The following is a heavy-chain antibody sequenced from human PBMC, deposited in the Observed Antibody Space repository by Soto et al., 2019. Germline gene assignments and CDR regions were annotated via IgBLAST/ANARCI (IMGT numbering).Heavy chain of an antibody. J-gene: IGHJ4*02. Sequence: SETLSLTCTVSGGSISSSSYYWGWIRQPPGKGLEWIGSIYYSGSTYYNPSLKGRVTISVDTSKNQFSLKLSSVTAADTAVYYCARHADSSGYLYYFDYWGQGTLVTVS. CDR1: GGSISSSSYY. CDR3: ARHADSSGYLYYFDY. D-gene: IGHD3-22*01. V-gene: IGHV4-39*01. CDR2: IYYSGST.